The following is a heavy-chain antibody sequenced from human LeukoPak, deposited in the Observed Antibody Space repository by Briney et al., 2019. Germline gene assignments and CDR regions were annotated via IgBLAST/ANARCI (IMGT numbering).Heavy chain of an antibody. CDR1: GFTVSSNY. Sequence: PGGSLRLSCAASGFTVSSNYMSWVRQAPGKGLEWVSAISGSGGTTYYADSVKGRFTISRDNSKNTLYLQMNSLRAEDTAVYYCAKGKSGSGLNNWFDPWGQGTLVTVSS. CDR3: AKGKSGSGLNNWFDP. J-gene: IGHJ5*02. V-gene: IGHV3-23*01. CDR2: ISGSGGTT. D-gene: IGHD6-19*01.